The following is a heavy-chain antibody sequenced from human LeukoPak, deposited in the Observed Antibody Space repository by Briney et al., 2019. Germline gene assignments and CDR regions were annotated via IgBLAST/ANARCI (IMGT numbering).Heavy chain of an antibody. CDR3: ARDLPSIARLYYFDY. J-gene: IGHJ4*02. CDR2: IYHSGST. D-gene: IGHD6-6*01. Sequence: PSETLSLTCTVSNYSISSGYYWGWIRQPPGKGLEWIGSIYHSGSTYYNPSLKSRVTISVDTSKNQFSLRLSSVTAADTAVYYCARDLPSIARLYYFDYWGRGTLVTVSS. V-gene: IGHV4-38-2*02. CDR1: NYSISSGYY.